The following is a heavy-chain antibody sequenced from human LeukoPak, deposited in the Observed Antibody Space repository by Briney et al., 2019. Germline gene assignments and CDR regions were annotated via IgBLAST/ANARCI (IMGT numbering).Heavy chain of an antibody. V-gene: IGHV1-18*01. CDR1: GYTFTSYG. J-gene: IGHJ4*02. CDR3: ARAPAGSSDWYNFDY. Sequence: ASVKVSCKASGYTFTSYGISWVRQAPGQGLEWMGWISAYNGNTNSAQKLQGRVTMTTDTSTSTAYMELRSLRSDDTAVYYCARAPAGSSDWYNFDYWGQGTLVTVSS. CDR2: ISAYNGNT. D-gene: IGHD6-19*01.